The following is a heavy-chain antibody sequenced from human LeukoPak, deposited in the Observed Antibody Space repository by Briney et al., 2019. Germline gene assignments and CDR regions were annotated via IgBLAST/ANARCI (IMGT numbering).Heavy chain of an antibody. CDR2: IGGNGDTT. V-gene: IGHV3-64D*06. Sequence: GGSLRLSCAASGFNFRNYPMHCVRQAPGKGLEYVSAIGGNGDTTYYEDSVKGRVTISRDNSKNTLYLQLSSLRVEDTAVYYCVEDEGYCSSASSSHRYWGPVTLVTVSS. D-gene: IGHD2-2*01. CDR1: GFNFRNYP. J-gene: IGHJ4*02. CDR3: VEDEGYCSSASSSHRY.